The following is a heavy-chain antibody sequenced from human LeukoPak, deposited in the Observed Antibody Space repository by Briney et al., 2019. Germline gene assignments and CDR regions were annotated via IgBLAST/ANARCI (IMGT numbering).Heavy chain of an antibody. CDR1: GGSFSGYY. J-gene: IGHJ6*02. CDR2: INHSGST. D-gene: IGHD6-13*01. V-gene: IGHV4-34*01. CDR3: ARTDSTVGYYYYGMDV. Sequence: SETLSLTCAVYGGSFSGYYWSWIRQPPGKGLEWIGEINHSGSTNYNPSLKSRVTISVDTSKNQFSLTLSSVTAADTAVSSCARTDSTVGYYYYGMDVWGQGTTVTVSS.